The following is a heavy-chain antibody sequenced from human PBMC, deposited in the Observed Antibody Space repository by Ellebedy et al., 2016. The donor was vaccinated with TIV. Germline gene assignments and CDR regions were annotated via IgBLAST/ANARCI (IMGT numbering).Heavy chain of an antibody. D-gene: IGHD3-9*01. CDR3: AKDCDILTGSVYYFDY. CDR2: ISGGGGST. Sequence: GESLKISXAASGFTFSSYAMSWVRQAPGKGLEWVSGISGGGGSTNHADSMKGRFTISRDNSKNTLYLQMNSLRAEDTAVYYCAKDCDILTGSVYYFDYWGQGTLVTVSS. CDR1: GFTFSSYA. V-gene: IGHV3-23*01. J-gene: IGHJ4*02.